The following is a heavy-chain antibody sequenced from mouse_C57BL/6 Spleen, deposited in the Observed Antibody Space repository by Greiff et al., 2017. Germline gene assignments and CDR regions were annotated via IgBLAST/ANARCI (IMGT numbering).Heavy chain of an antibody. D-gene: IGHD2-4*01. CDR1: GYTFTSYW. V-gene: IGHV1-55*01. Sequence: QVHVKQPGAELVKPGASVKMSCKASGYTFTSYWITWVKQRPGQGLEWIGDIYPGSGSTNYNEKFKSKATLTVDTSYSTAYMQLSSLTSEYSAVDVYARFYYDYDGYFDYWGQGTTLTVSS. J-gene: IGHJ2*01. CDR3: ARFYYDYDGYFDY. CDR2: IYPGSGST.